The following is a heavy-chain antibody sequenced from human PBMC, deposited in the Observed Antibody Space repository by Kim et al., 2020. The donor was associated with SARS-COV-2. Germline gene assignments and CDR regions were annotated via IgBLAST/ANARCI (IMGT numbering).Heavy chain of an antibody. V-gene: IGHV5-10-1*01. Sequence: SPSFQGHVTISADKSISTAYLQWSSLKASDTAMYYCARQRGWNDGLGFDYWGQGTLVTVSS. CDR3: ARQRGWNDGLGFDY. J-gene: IGHJ4*02. D-gene: IGHD1-1*01.